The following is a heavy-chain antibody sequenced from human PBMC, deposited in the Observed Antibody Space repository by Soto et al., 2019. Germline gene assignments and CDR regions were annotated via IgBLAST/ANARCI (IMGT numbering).Heavy chain of an antibody. V-gene: IGHV1-69*13. CDR3: ARAYDFWSGYFDY. CDR2: IIPICGTA. D-gene: IGHD3-3*01. Sequence: SVKVSCKASGGTFSSYAIIWVRQAPGQGLEWMGGIIPICGTANYAQKFQGRVTITADESTSTAYMELSSLRSEDTAVYYCARAYDFWSGYFDYWGQGTLVTVSS. J-gene: IGHJ4*02. CDR1: GGTFSSYA.